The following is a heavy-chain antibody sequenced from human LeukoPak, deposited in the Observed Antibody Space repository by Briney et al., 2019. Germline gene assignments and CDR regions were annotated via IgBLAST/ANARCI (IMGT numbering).Heavy chain of an antibody. J-gene: IGHJ4*02. CDR2: IYYSGTT. CDR1: GGSISSSGYY. V-gene: IGHV4-31*03. Sequence: PSETLSLTCTVSGGSISSSGYYWSWIRQHPGKGLEWIGYIYYSGTTYSNPSLKSRVTMSVDTSKNQFSLKVSSVTAADTAVYYCARADIWSGYSYWGQGTLVTVSS. CDR3: ARADIWSGYSY. D-gene: IGHD3-3*01.